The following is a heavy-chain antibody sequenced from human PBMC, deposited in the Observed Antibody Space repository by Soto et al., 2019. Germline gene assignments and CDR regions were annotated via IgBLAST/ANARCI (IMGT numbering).Heavy chain of an antibody. J-gene: IGHJ6*02. V-gene: IGHV3-48*03. Sequence: PGGSLRLSCAASGFTFSSYEMNWVRQAPGKGLEWVSYISSSGSTIYYADSVKGRFTISRDNAKNSLYLQMNSLRAEDTAVYYCARGGYDFWSGYSIESSGMDVWGQGTTVTVSS. D-gene: IGHD3-3*01. CDR2: ISSSGSTI. CDR1: GFTFSSYE. CDR3: ARGGYDFWSGYSIESSGMDV.